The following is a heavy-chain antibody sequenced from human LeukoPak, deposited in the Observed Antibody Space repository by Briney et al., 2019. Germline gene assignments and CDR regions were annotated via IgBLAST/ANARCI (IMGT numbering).Heavy chain of an antibody. CDR1: GFTFSDQS. D-gene: IGHD6-13*01. Sequence: PGGSLRLSCAASGFTFSDQSMNWVRQAPGKGLEWVSSISSSSSYICYADSVKGRFTISRDNAKNSLYLQMNSLRAEDTAVYYCARDRAAAGYWYFDLWGRGTLVTVSS. J-gene: IGHJ2*01. CDR3: ARDRAAAGYWYFDL. V-gene: IGHV3-21*01. CDR2: ISSSSSYI.